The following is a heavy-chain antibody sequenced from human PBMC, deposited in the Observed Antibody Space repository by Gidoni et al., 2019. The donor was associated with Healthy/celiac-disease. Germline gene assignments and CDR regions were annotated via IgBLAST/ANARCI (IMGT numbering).Heavy chain of an antibody. D-gene: IGHD6-13*01. V-gene: IGHV4-4*07. CDR1: GGSISSYY. CDR2: ISTSGST. Sequence: QVQLQESGPGLVKPSETLSLTCTVSGGSISSYYWSWIRQPAGKGLEWIGRISTSGSTNYNPSLKSRVTMSVDTSKNQFSLKLSSVTAADTAVYYCARVPIAAAGPYYYYGMDVWGQGTTVTVSS. CDR3: ARVPIAAAGPYYYYGMDV. J-gene: IGHJ6*02.